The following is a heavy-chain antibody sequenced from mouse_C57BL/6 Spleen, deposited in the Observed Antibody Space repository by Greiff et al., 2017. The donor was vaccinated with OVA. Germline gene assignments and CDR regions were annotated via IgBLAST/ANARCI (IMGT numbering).Heavy chain of an antibody. CDR1: GYTFTDYY. D-gene: IGHD2-4*01. Sequence: LVEPGASVKISCKASGYTFTDYYINWVKQRPGQGLAWIGWVFPGSGSTYYNEKFKGKATLTVDKSSSTAYMLLSSLTSEDSAVYFCARSVDYDRLAMDYWGQGTSVTVSS. V-gene: IGHV1-75*01. CDR3: ARSVDYDRLAMDY. J-gene: IGHJ4*01. CDR2: VFPGSGST.